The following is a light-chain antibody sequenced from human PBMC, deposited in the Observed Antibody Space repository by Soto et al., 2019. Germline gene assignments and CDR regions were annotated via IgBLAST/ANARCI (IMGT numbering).Light chain of an antibody. CDR1: SSDIGDYNY. V-gene: IGLV2-14*03. CDR2: DVS. CDR3: CSYTSNTPRVV. J-gene: IGLJ2*01. Sequence: QSVLTQPASVSGSPGQSITISCTGTSSDIGDYNYVSWYQQHPGKAPKVMIYDVSNRPSGVSNRFSGSKSGNTASLTISGLQAEDEADYYCCSYTSNTPRVVFGGGTQLTVL.